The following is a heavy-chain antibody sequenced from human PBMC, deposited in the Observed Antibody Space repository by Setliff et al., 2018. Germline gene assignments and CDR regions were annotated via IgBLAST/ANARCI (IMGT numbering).Heavy chain of an antibody. CDR3: ARGRNVAARLLDS. Sequence: SETLSLTCAAHGGSFSDYFWTWIRQPPGKGLEWIGEINHSGNTKSSPSLESRVTISVDPSKNPFSLKMTSVTAADTAVYYCARGRNVAARLLDSWGQGALVTVSS. CDR1: GGSFSDYF. CDR2: INHSGNT. D-gene: IGHD6-6*01. V-gene: IGHV4-34*01. J-gene: IGHJ4*02.